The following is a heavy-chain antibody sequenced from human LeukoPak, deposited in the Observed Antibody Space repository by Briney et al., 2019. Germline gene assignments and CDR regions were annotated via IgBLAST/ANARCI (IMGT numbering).Heavy chain of an antibody. CDR1: GDSVSSNSAA. D-gene: IGHD6-13*01. CDR2: TYYRSKWYN. V-gene: IGHV6-1*01. J-gene: IGHJ4*02. CDR3: AEGDSSPRRYSFDY. Sequence: SQTLSLTCAISGDSVSSNSAAWNWIRQSPSRGLEWLGRTYYRSKWYNDYAVSVKSRITINPDTSKNQFSLQLNSVTPEDKAVYYCAEGDSSPRRYSFDYWGQGTLVTVS.